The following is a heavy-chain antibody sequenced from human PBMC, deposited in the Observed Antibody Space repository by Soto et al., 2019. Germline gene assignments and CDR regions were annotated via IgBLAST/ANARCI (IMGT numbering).Heavy chain of an antibody. D-gene: IGHD3-10*01. CDR1: GGSISSYY. CDR2: IYYSGST. V-gene: IGHV4-59*01. J-gene: IGHJ3*02. CDR3: ARVKYTMVRGVSDAFDI. Sequence: SETLSLTCTVSGGSISSYYWSWIRQPPGEGLEWIGYIYYSGSTNYNPSLKSRVTISVDRSKNQFSLKLSSVTAADTAVYYCARVKYTMVRGVSDAFDIWGQGTMVT.